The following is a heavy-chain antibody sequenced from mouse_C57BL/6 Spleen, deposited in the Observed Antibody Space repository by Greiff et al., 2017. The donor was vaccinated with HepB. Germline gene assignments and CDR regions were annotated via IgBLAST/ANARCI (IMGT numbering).Heavy chain of an antibody. D-gene: IGHD2-4*01. Sequence: DVHLVESEGGLVQPGSSMKLSCTASGFTFSDYYMAWVRQVPEKGLEWVANINYDGSSTYYLDSLKSRFIISRDNAKNILYLQMSSLTSEDTATYYCARTYYDYDVSFPYYFDYWGQGTTLTVSS. J-gene: IGHJ2*01. CDR2: INYDGSST. V-gene: IGHV5-16*01. CDR1: GFTFSDYY. CDR3: ARTYYDYDVSFPYYFDY.